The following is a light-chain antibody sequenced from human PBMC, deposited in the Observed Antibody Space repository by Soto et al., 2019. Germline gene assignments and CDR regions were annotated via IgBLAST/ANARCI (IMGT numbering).Light chain of an antibody. J-gene: IGKJ4*01. CDR2: AAS. CDR1: RSFASSY. CDR3: QQYNSYPLT. Sequence: DMVLTQSPGTLSLSPGERATLSCRASRSFASSYLGWYQQKPGQAPRLLLYAASKRATGIPDRFSGSGSGTDFTLTISSLQPDDFATYYCQQYNSYPLTFGGGTKVEIK. V-gene: IGKV3-20*01.